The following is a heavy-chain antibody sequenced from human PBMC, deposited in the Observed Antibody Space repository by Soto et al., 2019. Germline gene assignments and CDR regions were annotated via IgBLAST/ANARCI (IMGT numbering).Heavy chain of an antibody. V-gene: IGHV4-59*12. Sequence: SETLSLTCTVSGGSINSYFWCWIRQAPGQGLEWIGYIHYSGNTNYNPSLKSRVTISIATSKNQFSLKLSSVTAADTAVYYCARSIVVVPAPIIPPCFDPWGQGTLVTVSS. CDR1: GGSINSYF. J-gene: IGHJ5*02. D-gene: IGHD2-2*01. CDR3: ARSIVVVPAPIIPPCFDP. CDR2: IHYSGNT.